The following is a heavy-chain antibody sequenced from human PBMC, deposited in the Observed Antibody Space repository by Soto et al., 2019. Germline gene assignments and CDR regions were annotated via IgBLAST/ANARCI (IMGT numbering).Heavy chain of an antibody. V-gene: IGHV4-38-2*01. CDR1: GYSIRSGCS. Sequence: ETLALPCAVSGYSIRSGCSCGSLRPPPGKGLDWIGSIYHGGSTYYNPSLNSRVTLSIDMTNNHVSLILNSVTAADTAVYYCARVGPWVPYSYDSSPYTFENWFDPWGQGTRVTVSS. CDR3: ARVGPWVPYSYDSSPYTFENWFDP. J-gene: IGHJ5*02. D-gene: IGHD3-22*01. CDR2: IYHGGST.